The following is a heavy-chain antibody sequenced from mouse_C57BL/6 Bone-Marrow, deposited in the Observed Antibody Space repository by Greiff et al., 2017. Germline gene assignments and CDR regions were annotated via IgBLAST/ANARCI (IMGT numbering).Heavy chain of an antibody. Sequence: VQLQQPGAELVKPGASVKLSCKASGYTFTSYWMHWVKQRPGQGLEWIGMIHPNSGSTNYNEKFKSKATLTVDKSSSTAYMQLSSLTSEDSAVYYCTYGSSYGAMDYWGQGTSVTVSS. CDR3: TYGSSYGAMDY. V-gene: IGHV1-64*01. CDR2: IHPNSGST. D-gene: IGHD1-1*01. J-gene: IGHJ4*01. CDR1: GYTFTSYW.